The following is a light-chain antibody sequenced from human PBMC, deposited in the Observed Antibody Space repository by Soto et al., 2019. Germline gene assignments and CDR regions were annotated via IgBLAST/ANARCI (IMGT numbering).Light chain of an antibody. CDR2: LNSDGSH. J-gene: IGLJ2*01. CDR3: QTWGTGIQVI. V-gene: IGLV4-69*01. Sequence: QPVLTQSPSDSASLGAWVKLTCTLSSGHSTYAIAWHQQQPEKGPRYLMKLNSDGSHSKGDGIPDRFSGSSSGAERYLTISSLQSEDEADYYCQTWGTGIQVIFGGGTKLTVL. CDR1: SGHSTYA.